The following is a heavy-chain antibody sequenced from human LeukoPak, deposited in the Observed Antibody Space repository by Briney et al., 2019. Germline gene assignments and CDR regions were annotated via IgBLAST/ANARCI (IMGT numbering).Heavy chain of an antibody. J-gene: IGHJ4*02. CDR3: ARDSGYCSGGSCYDPPRNYFDY. CDR2: IKQDGSEK. V-gene: IGHV3-7*03. CDR1: GFTFSSYW. D-gene: IGHD2-15*01. Sequence: GGSLRLSCAASGFTFSSYWMSWVRQAPGKGLEWVANIKQDGSEKYYVDSVKGRFTISRDNAKNSLYLQMNSLRAKDTAVYYCARDSGYCSGGSCYDPPRNYFDYWGQGTLVTVSS.